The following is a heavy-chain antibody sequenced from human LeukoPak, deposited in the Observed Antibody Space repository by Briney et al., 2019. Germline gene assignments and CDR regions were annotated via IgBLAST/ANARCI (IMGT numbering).Heavy chain of an antibody. D-gene: IGHD5-24*01. Sequence: ASVKVSCKASGGTFSSYAISWVRPAPGQGLEWMGRIIPILGIANYAQKFQGRVTITADKSTSTAYMELSSLRSEDTAVYYCARSSGWLQSTIDYWGQGTLVTVSS. CDR2: IIPILGIA. V-gene: IGHV1-69*04. J-gene: IGHJ4*02. CDR1: GGTFSSYA. CDR3: ARSSGWLQSTIDY.